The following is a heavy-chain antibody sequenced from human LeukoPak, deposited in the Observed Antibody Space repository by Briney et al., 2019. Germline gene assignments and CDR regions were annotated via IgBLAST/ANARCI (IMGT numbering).Heavy chain of an antibody. D-gene: IGHD4-17*01. J-gene: IGHJ6*02. CDR1: GFTFSSYT. Sequence: PGRSLRLSCAASGFTFSSYTMHWVRQAPGKGLEWITIISYDGSNKYFADSVKGRFTISRDNSKNTLYLQMNSLRAEGTAVYYCAREATVTYYYGMDVWGQGTTVTVSS. V-gene: IGHV3-30*01. CDR2: ISYDGSNK. CDR3: AREATVTYYYGMDV.